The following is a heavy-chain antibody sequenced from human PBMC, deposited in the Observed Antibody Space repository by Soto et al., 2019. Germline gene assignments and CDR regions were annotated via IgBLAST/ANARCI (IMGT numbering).Heavy chain of an antibody. CDR1: GGSMSSYY. Sequence: PSETLSLTCTVSGGSMSSYYWSWIRQPPGKGLEWIGYIYYSGSTIYNPSLKSRVTISVDTSKNQFSLKLSSVTAADTAVYYCARYGSGSSVWFDPWGQGTLGTVSS. V-gene: IGHV4-59*01. J-gene: IGHJ5*02. CDR3: ARYGSGSSVWFDP. D-gene: IGHD3-10*01. CDR2: IYYSGST.